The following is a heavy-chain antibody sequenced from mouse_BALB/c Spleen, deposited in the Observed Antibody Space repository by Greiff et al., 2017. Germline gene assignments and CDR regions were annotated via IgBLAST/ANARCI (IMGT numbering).Heavy chain of an antibody. CDR3: AREDYYYAMDY. Sequence: EVQLVESGPGLVKPSQSLSLTCTVTGYSITSDYVWYWIRQLPGNKLEWIGYTSYSGSTSYNPSLKSRISITRDTSKNQFFLQLNSVTTEDTATYYCAREDYYYAMDYWGQGTSVTVSS. V-gene: IGHV3-2*02. J-gene: IGHJ4*01. CDR2: TSYSGST. CDR1: GYSITSDYV.